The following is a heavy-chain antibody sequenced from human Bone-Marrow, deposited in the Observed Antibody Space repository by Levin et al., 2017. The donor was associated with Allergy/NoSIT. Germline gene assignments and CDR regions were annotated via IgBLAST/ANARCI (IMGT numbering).Heavy chain of an antibody. CDR1: GFTFNDHA. CDR2: INWNGGSI. Sequence: PGGSLRLSCAASGFTFNDHAMHWVRQVPGKGLEWVSGINWNGGSIGYADSVKGRFSISRDNAKNSLYLQMTSLRAGDTALYYCTRDIGESYGYYGMDVWGQGTTVTVSS. D-gene: IGHD3-16*01. CDR3: TRDIGESYGYYGMDV. V-gene: IGHV3-9*01. J-gene: IGHJ6*01.